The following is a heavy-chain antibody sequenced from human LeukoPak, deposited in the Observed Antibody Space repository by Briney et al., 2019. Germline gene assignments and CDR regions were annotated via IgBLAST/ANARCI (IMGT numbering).Heavy chain of an antibody. Sequence: GGSLRLSCAASGFTFSSYAMHWVRQAPGKGLEWVAVILSDGSTKYYADSVKRRFTISRDNSKNTLYLQMNSLRAEDTAVYYCARVPENFDWPGVDYWGQGTLVTVSS. CDR2: ILSDGSTK. CDR1: GFTFSSYA. J-gene: IGHJ4*02. V-gene: IGHV3-30-3*01. D-gene: IGHD3-9*01. CDR3: ARVPENFDWPGVDY.